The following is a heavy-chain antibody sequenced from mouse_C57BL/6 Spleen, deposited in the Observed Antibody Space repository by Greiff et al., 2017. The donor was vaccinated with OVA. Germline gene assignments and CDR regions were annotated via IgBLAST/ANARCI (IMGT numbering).Heavy chain of an antibody. Sequence: EVQLVESGGGLVQPGGSLKLSCAASGFTFSDYYMYWVRQTPEKRLEWVAYISNGGGSTYYPDTVKGRFTISRDTAKNTLYLQMSRLKSEDTAMTYCARDDYDGDYAMDYWGQGTSVTVSA. CDR2: ISNGGGST. CDR1: GFTFSDYY. V-gene: IGHV5-12*01. CDR3: ARDDYDGDYAMDY. J-gene: IGHJ4*01. D-gene: IGHD2-4*01.